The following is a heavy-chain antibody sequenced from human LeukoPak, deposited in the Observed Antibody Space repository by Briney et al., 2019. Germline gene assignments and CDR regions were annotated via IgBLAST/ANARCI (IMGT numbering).Heavy chain of an antibody. CDR3: ARVLTYSSSSVSAFDI. CDR1: GGSITGSY. Sequence: SETLSLTCTVSGGSITGSYWSWIRQPPGKGLEWIGYIYYTGGTYDNPSLKSRVTISRDTSKNQFFLKLTSVTAADTAVYYCARVLTYSSSSVSAFDIWGQGATVTVS. D-gene: IGHD6-13*01. V-gene: IGHV4-59*01. J-gene: IGHJ3*02. CDR2: IYYTGGT.